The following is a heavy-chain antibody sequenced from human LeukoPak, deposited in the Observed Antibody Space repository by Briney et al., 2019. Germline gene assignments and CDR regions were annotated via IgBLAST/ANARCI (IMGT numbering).Heavy chain of an antibody. CDR3: AKQPASVVAAYFDY. CDR1: GFTFSSYA. V-gene: IGHV3-30*02. J-gene: IGHJ4*02. CDR2: IRYDGSNQ. D-gene: IGHD2-15*01. Sequence: GGSLRLSCAASGFTFSSYAMIWVRQAPGKGLEWVAIIRYDGSNQYYADSVKGRFTISRDNSKNTLYLQMNSLRAEDTAVYYCAKQPASVVAAYFDYWGQGTLVTVSS.